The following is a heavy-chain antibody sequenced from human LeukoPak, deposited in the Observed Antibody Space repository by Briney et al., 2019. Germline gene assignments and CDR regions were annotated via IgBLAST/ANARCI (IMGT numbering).Heavy chain of an antibody. V-gene: IGHV3-9*01. CDR1: GFTFDDYA. D-gene: IGHD3-3*01. Sequence: GGSLRLSCAASGFTFDDYAMHWVRQAPGKGLEWVSGISWNSGSIGYADSVKGRFTISRDNAKNSLYLQMNSLRPEDTALYYCAKAARWKSGQPYFDYWGQGTLVTVSS. CDR3: AKAARWKSGQPYFDY. J-gene: IGHJ4*02. CDR2: ISWNSGSI.